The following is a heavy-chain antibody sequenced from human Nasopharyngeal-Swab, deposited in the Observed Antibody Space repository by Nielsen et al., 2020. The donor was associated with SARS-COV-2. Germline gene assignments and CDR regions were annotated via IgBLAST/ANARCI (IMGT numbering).Heavy chain of an antibody. V-gene: IGHV3-15*01. CDR3: TLDGWYSTSPGDYYYGMDA. CDR2: IKSKTDGETT. Sequence: GESLKISCAGTGFPFSKAWMSWVRQAPGKGLEWVGRIKSKTDGETTDYAAPVKGRFTISRDDSKNTLYLQMNSLKTEDTALYYCTLDGWYSTSPGDYYYGMDAWGQGTPVTVSS. J-gene: IGHJ6*02. D-gene: IGHD6-13*01. CDR1: GFPFSKAW.